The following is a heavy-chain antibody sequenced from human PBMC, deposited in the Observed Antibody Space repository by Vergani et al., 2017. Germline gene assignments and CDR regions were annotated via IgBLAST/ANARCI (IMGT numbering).Heavy chain of an antibody. J-gene: IGHJ4*02. CDR3: VREWTYCSGSSCYTGVGIFDF. V-gene: IGHV3-72*01. D-gene: IGHD2-2*01. Sequence: VQLVESGGGVVQPGRSLRLSCAASGFNFSDYYLDWIRQAPGKGLEWVGRSRNMAYSFSTQFAASVAGSFSISRDASTRSLFLQINSLKIEDTAVYFCVREWTYCSGSSCYTGVGIFDFWGQGTPVTVSS. CDR1: GFNFSDYY. CDR2: SRNMAYSFST.